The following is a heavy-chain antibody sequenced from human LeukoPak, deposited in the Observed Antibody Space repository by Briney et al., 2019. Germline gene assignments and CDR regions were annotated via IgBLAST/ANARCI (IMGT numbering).Heavy chain of an antibody. CDR3: ASQYYDILTGPWALDY. V-gene: IGHV1-46*01. CDR1: GYTFTSYY. J-gene: IGHJ4*02. D-gene: IGHD3-9*01. Sequence: GASVKVSCKASGYTFTSYYMHWVRQAPGQGLELMGIINPSGGSTSYAQKFQGRVTMTRDTSTSTVYMELSSLRSEDMAVYYCASQYYDILTGPWALDYWGQGTLVTVSS. CDR2: INPSGGST.